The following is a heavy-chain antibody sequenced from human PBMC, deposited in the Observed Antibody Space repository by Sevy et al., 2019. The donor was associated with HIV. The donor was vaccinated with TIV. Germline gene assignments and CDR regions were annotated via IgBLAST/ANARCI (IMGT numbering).Heavy chain of an antibody. V-gene: IGHV4-34*01. D-gene: IGHD3-10*01. CDR2: ITHSGDP. CDR1: GGSLSGYS. Sequence: SETLSLTCAVYGGSLSGYSWCWIRQSPERGLEWIGEITHSGDPNYVSSLKSRVTISQATSKNQFSLKLNSVTAADTAVYLSARGTDVFGSFDIWGRGTGVTVSS. J-gene: IGHJ3*02. CDR3: ARGTDVFGSFDI.